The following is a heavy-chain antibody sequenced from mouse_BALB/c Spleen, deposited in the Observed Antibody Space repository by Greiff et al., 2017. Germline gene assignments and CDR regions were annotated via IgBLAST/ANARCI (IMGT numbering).Heavy chain of an antibody. Sequence: VKLVESGPGLVQPSQSLSITCTVSGFSLTSYGVHWVRQSPGKGLEWLGVIWSGGSTDYNAAFISRLSISKDNSKSQVFFKMNSLQANDTAIYYCARNPFITTATGAMDYWGQGTSVTVSS. J-gene: IGHJ4*01. D-gene: IGHD1-2*01. CDR2: IWSGGST. CDR3: ARNPFITTATGAMDY. CDR1: GFSLTSYG. V-gene: IGHV2-2*02.